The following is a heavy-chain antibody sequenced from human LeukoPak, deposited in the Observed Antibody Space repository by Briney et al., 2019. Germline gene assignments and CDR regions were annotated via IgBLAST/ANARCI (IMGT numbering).Heavy chain of an antibody. D-gene: IGHD7-27*01. CDR1: GGSFSGYY. Sequence: PSETLSLTCAVYGGSFSGYYWSWIRQPPGKGLEWIGEINHSGSTNYNPSLKSRVTISVDTSKNQFSLKLSSVTAADTAVYYCARHSALLGFDYWGQGTLVTVSS. J-gene: IGHJ4*02. V-gene: IGHV4-34*01. CDR3: ARHSALLGFDY. CDR2: INHSGST.